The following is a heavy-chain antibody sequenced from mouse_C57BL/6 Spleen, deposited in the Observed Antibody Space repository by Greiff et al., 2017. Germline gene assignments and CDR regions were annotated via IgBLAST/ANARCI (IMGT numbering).Heavy chain of an antibody. V-gene: IGHV1-81*01. CDR2: IYPRSGNT. D-gene: IGHD1-1*01. CDR1: GYTFTSYG. CDR3: AICTTVVDRTSYVDY. J-gene: IGHJ2*01. Sequence: LVESGAELARPGSSVKLSCKASGYTFTSYGISWVKQRTGQGLEWIGEIYPRSGNTYYNEKFKGKATLTADKSSGTAYMELRSLTSEDSAVYFCAICTTVVDRTSYVDYWGQGTTLTVSS.